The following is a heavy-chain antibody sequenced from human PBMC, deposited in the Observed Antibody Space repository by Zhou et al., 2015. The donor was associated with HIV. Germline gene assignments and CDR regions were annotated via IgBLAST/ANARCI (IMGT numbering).Heavy chain of an antibody. Sequence: QVQLVQSGAEVKRPGASVEVSCTASGYTFTSYDVNWVRQVPGQGLEWMGWMNPNSGNTGFAQKFQGRLTMTTRTSTNTAYMQLSSLTSDDTAVYYCARGQTYFYDKRGHYKNWYFVSLGRGTLVTISS. CDR3: ARGQTYFYDKRGHYKNWYFVS. D-gene: IGHD3-22*01. V-gene: IGHV1-8*01. J-gene: IGHJ2*01. CDR2: MNPNSGNT. CDR1: GYTFTSYD.